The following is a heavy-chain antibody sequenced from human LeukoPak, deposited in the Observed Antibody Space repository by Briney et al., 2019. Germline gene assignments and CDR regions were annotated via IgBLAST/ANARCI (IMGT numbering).Heavy chain of an antibody. Sequence: SETLSLTCTVSGGSLSTSNYYWGWLRQPPGRGLAWIGNIFYSGSTYYGPSLKRRLTISLDTSRNQFSLKRISVTAAGTADYYWAKSNGYGLIDIWGQGTMVTV. J-gene: IGHJ3*02. CDR1: GGSLSTSNYY. CDR3: AKSNGYGLIDI. D-gene: IGHD3-10*01. CDR2: IFYSGST. V-gene: IGHV4-39*07.